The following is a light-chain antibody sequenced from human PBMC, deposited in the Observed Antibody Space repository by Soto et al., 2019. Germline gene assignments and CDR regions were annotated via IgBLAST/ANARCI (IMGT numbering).Light chain of an antibody. CDR1: QSVSSSY. Sequence: DIVLTQSPGTLSLSPGERATLSCRASQSVSSSYLAWFQQKPGQAPRRLIFGASSRATVIPDRFSGSGSGTDFTLTISRLEPEDFSVYYCQQYGSSPYTFGQGTKLEIK. CDR2: GAS. J-gene: IGKJ2*01. CDR3: QQYGSSPYT. V-gene: IGKV3-20*01.